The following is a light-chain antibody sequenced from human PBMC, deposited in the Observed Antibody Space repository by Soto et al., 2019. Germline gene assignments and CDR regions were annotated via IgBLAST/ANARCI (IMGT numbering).Light chain of an antibody. CDR1: QSVSYN. CDR2: GAF. Sequence: EIVMTQSPATLSVSPGETATISCRASQSVSYNLAWYQQKPGQGPRLLIYGAFTRATGIPARFSGSGSGTDFTLTISSLQSEDFAVYYCQQYKNCPPLTFGGGTKVEIK. V-gene: IGKV3-15*01. CDR3: QQYKNCPPLT. J-gene: IGKJ4*01.